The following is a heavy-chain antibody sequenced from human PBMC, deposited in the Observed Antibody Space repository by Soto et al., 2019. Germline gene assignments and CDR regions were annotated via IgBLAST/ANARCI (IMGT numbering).Heavy chain of an antibody. CDR3: ARDFPYTDTSGWYGFDY. Sequence: ASAKGWCKVSGSAFTRSSKQWLRQSPGQRLEWMGWINAVNGNTKYSQKFQGRVTITRDTSASTAYMELSSLRSEDTAVYYCARDFPYTDTSGWYGFDYWGQGTLVTVS. V-gene: IGHV1-3*01. D-gene: IGHD6-19*01. CDR1: GSAFTRSS. CDR2: INAVNGNT. J-gene: IGHJ4*02.